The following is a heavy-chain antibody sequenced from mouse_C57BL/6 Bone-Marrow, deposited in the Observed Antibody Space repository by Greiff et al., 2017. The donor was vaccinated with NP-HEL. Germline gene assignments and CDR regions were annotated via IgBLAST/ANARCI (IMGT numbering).Heavy chain of an antibody. J-gene: IGHJ3*01. Sequence: QVQLQHPGAELVRPGTSVKLSCKASGYTFTSYWMHWVKQRPGQGLEWIGVIDPSDSYTNYKQKFKGKATLTVDTSSSTAYMQLSSLTSEDSAVYYCARYGAYWGQGTLVTVSA. CDR3: ARYGAY. V-gene: IGHV1-59*01. D-gene: IGHD1-1*01. CDR2: IDPSDSYT. CDR1: GYTFTSYW.